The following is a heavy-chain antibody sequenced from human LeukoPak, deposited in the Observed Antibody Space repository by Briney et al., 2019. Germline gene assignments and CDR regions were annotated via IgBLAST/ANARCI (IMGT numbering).Heavy chain of an antibody. Sequence: PGGSLRLSCAASGFTFSIYAMSWVRQAPGKGLEWVSVMSGGGGSTYYADSVKGRFTISRDNSKNTLFLQMNSLGAEDTAVYYYAKDASKRGSGGALDIWGQGTMVTVSS. D-gene: IGHD2-15*01. V-gene: IGHV3-23*01. CDR3: AKDASKRGSGGALDI. J-gene: IGHJ3*02. CDR1: GFTFSIYA. CDR2: MSGGGGST.